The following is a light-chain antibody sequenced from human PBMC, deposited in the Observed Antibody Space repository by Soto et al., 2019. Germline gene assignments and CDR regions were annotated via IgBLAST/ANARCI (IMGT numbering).Light chain of an antibody. Sequence: DIQMTQSPSSLSESVGDRVTITCRASQGISNYLAWYQQKPGKVPKLLIYAASTLQSGVPSRFSGSGSGTDFTHTIGSLKPQDVFNYYRQKYNSALWTFGQGNKLE. CDR2: AAS. V-gene: IGKV1-27*01. J-gene: IGKJ1*01. CDR1: QGISNY. CDR3: QKYNSALWT.